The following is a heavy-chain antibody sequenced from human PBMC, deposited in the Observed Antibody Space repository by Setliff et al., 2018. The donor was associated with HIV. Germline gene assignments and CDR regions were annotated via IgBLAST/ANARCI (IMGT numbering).Heavy chain of an antibody. CDR1: GFKFDDYA. J-gene: IGHJ6*02. CDR3: SKGGAYGDFNAGGMDV. Sequence: SLRLSCSASGFKFDDYAMHWVRHAPGKGPEWVSGISWSSQRIAYADSVTGRFTISRDNAKNSLYLQMSSLRIEDTAIYYCSKGGAYGDFNAGGMDVWGQGTMVTVSS. V-gene: IGHV3-9*01. D-gene: IGHD4-17*01. CDR2: ISWSSQRI.